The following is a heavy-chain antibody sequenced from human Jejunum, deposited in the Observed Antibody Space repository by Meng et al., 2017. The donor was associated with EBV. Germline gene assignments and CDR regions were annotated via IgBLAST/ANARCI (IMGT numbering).Heavy chain of an antibody. CDR1: RCAPSTRGVG. J-gene: IGHJ5*02. CDR3: ARRVHISGDWDVGWFDP. V-gene: IGHV2-5*02. Sequence: QIPFKESGTTQVTPPEPPKLPCTFSRCAPSTRGVGVAWICQPHGKALEWLGLMYWDDYRRYSSSTRSRPTITKDITKNQVILTKHNMEPVDTATYYCARRVHISGDWDVGWFDPWGQGTLVTVSS. CDR2: MYWDDYR. D-gene: IGHD2-21*02.